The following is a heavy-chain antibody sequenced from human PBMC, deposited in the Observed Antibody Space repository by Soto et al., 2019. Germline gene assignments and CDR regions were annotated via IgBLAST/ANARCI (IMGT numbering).Heavy chain of an antibody. CDR2: IKNKANGYIT. CDR3: TRATYCISACQGPSYYYGLDV. J-gene: IGHJ6*02. Sequence: ELQLVESGGGLVQPGGSLRLSCAASGFTFSDHYMDWVRQAPGKGLEWVGRIKNKANGYITEYAASVKGRFTISRDDSKNYLFLHMNSLSTEDTAVYYCTRATYCISACQGPSYYYGLDVWGQGTTVTVSS. V-gene: IGHV3-72*01. D-gene: IGHD2-2*01. CDR1: GFTFSDHY.